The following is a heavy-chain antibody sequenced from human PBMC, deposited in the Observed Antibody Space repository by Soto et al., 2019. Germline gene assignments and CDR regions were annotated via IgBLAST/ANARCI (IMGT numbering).Heavy chain of an antibody. D-gene: IGHD2-15*01. J-gene: IGHJ6*02. CDR1: GFTFSSYW. CDR3: AKSATYYYQYGMDV. CDR2: MNSDGSSI. Sequence: EVQLVESGGGLVQPGGSLRLSCAASGFTFSSYWMHWVRQVPGKGLVWISRMNSDGSSITYADSVKGRFTISRDNAKNTLYLQINSLRAEDTAVYYCAKSATYYYQYGMDVWGQGTTVTVSS. V-gene: IGHV3-74*03.